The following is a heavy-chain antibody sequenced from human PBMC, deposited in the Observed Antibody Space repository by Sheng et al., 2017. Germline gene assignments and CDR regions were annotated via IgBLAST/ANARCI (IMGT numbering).Heavy chain of an antibody. D-gene: IGHD4-17*01. V-gene: IGHV3-23*01. J-gene: IGHJ5*02. Sequence: EVQLLESGGGLVQPWGVPSRLSCAASGFTFSSYAMSWVRQAPGKWLEWVSAISGSGGSTYYADSVKGRFTISRDNSKNTLYLQMNSLRAEDTAVYYCAKVWWNYGDYEWFDPWGQGTLVTVSS. CDR1: GFTFSSYA. CDR2: ISGSGGST. CDR3: AKVWWNYGDYEWFDP.